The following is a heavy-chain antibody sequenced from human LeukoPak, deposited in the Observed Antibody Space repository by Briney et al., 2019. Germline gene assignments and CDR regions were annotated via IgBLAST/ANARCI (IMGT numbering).Heavy chain of an antibody. J-gene: IGHJ5*02. CDR3: AKDIMGSRDNWFDP. CDR2: ISGDGGST. D-gene: IGHD2-8*01. Sequence: GGSLRLSGAASGFSFDDYVMHSVRQSPGKGLEWVSLISGDGGSTYYADSVRGRFTISRDNSKNSLYLQMSSLRTEDTALYYCAKDIMGSRDNWFDPWGQGTLVTVSS. V-gene: IGHV3-43*02. CDR1: GFSFDDYV.